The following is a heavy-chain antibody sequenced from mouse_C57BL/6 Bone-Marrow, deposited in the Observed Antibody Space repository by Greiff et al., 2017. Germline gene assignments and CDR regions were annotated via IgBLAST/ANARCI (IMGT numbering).Heavy chain of an antibody. Sequence: EVKLVESGGDLVKPGGSLKLSCAASGFTFSSYGMSWVRQTPDKRLEWVATISSGGSYTYYPDSVKGRFTISRDNAKNTQYQQMSSLKSEDTAMYYCARQDGYSHFGYWGKGTTLTVSS. D-gene: IGHD2-3*01. J-gene: IGHJ2*01. CDR3: ARQDGYSHFGY. CDR1: GFTFSSYG. CDR2: ISSGGSYT. V-gene: IGHV5-6*01.